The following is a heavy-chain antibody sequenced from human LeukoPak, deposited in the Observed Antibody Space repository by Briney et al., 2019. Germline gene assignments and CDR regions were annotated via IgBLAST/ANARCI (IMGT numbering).Heavy chain of an antibody. Sequence: GGSLRLSCTASGFTLSTYTMNWVRQAPGKVLEWVSAISGSGGSTYYADSVKGRFTISRDNSKNTLYLQMNSLRAEDTAVYYCAKSALGYCSSTSCYFDYWGQGTLVTVSS. CDR1: GFTLSTYT. V-gene: IGHV3-23*01. D-gene: IGHD2-2*01. CDR2: ISGSGGST. CDR3: AKSALGYCSSTSCYFDY. J-gene: IGHJ4*02.